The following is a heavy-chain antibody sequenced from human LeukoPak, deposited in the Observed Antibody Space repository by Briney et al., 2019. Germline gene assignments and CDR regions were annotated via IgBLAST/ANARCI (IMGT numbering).Heavy chain of an antibody. CDR3: AKNRRYYDSSVFFFSVFDI. D-gene: IGHD3-22*01. CDR1: TFTFSSYA. J-gene: IGHJ3*02. CDR2: ISGSGGST. V-gene: IGHV3-23*01. Sequence: GGSLRLSCAASTFTFSSYAMSWVRQAPGKGLEWVSAISGSGGSTYYADSVKGRFTISTDNSKNTLYRQMNSLRPEDTAVYYCAKNRRYYDSSVFFFSVFDIWALGKRVTVFS.